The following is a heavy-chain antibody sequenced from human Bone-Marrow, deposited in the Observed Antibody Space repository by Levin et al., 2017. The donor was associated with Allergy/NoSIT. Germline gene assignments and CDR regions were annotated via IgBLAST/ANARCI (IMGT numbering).Heavy chain of an antibody. Sequence: SVKVSCKASGGTFSTYTFSWVRQAPGQGLEWMGGIIPIFGKANYAQTFQGRVKFIADDSTSSVYMELSSLTSEDTAVYCCARDGGSCTTTTCLNYGLDVWGQGTTVTVSS. CDR3: ARDGGSCTTTTCLNYGLDV. CDR1: GGTFSTYT. V-gene: IGHV1-69*13. D-gene: IGHD2-2*01. J-gene: IGHJ6*02. CDR2: IIPIFGKA.